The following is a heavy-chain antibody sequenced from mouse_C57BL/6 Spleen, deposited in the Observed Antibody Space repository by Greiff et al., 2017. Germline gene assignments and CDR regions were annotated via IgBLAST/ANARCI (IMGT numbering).Heavy chain of an antibody. CDR3: ASGGDYDWFAY. D-gene: IGHD2-4*01. CDR2: IYPRSGNT. V-gene: IGHV1-81*01. CDR1: GYTFTSYG. Sequence: VQLQQSGAELARPGASVKLSCKASGYTFTSYGISWVKQRTGQGLEWIGEIYPRSGNTYYNEKFKGKATRTADKSSSTAYMELRSLTSEDSAVYFCASGGDYDWFAYWGQGTLVTVSA. J-gene: IGHJ3*01.